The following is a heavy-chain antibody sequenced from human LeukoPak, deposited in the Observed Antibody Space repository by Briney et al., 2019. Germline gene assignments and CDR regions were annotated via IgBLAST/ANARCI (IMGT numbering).Heavy chain of an antibody. Sequence: SETLSLTCTVSGGSISSGDYYWSWIRQPAGKGLEWIGRIYTSGSTNYNPSLKSRVTMSVDTSKNQFSLKLSSVTAADTAVYYCARELKVAGAFDIWGQGTMVTVSS. CDR3: ARELKVAGAFDI. CDR2: IYTSGST. V-gene: IGHV4-61*02. D-gene: IGHD2-15*01. J-gene: IGHJ3*02. CDR1: GGSISSGDYY.